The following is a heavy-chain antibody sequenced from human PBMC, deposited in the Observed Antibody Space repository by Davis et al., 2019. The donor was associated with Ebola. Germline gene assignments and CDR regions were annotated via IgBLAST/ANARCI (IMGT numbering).Heavy chain of an antibody. D-gene: IGHD5-18*01. J-gene: IGHJ6*04. CDR3: ARGWLRGGMDV. V-gene: IGHV6-1*01. CDR1: GDSVSSGG. Sequence: PSETLSLTCAISGDSVSSGGWNWIRQSPSRGLEWLGRTYYTSQWYKDYAVSVKSRVTINPDTSNNQFSLQLNSVTPEDTALYYCARGWLRGGMDVWGEGTTVTVSS. CDR2: TYYTSQWYK.